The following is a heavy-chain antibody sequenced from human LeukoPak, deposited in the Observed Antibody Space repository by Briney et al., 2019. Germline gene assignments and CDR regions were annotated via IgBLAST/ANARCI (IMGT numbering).Heavy chain of an antibody. V-gene: IGHV4-39*07. CDR3: ARVTGYMIEDYFDY. CDR2: IYYSGST. D-gene: IGHD3-22*01. Sequence: WVRQAPGKGLEWIGSIYYSGSTYYNPSLKSRVTISVDTSKNQFSLKLSSVTAADTAVYYCARVTGYMIEDYFDYWGQGTLVTVSS. J-gene: IGHJ4*02.